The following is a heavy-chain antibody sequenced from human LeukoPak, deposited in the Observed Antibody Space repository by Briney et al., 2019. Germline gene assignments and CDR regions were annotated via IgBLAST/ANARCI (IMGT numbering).Heavy chain of an antibody. CDR2: IKTDGSET. CDR1: EFTFSNYW. CDR3: VRGSGRSPDL. D-gene: IGHD3-3*01. Sequence: GGSLRLSCAASEFTFSNYWMSWARQAPGKGLEWVAYIKTDGSETNHVDSVKGRFTISRDNAKNSLFLQMDSLRVEDTAVYFCVRGSGRSPDLWGQGTLVTVSS. V-gene: IGHV3-7*01. J-gene: IGHJ5*02.